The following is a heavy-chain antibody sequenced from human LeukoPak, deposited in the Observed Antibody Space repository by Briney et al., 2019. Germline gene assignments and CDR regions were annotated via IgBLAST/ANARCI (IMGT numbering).Heavy chain of an antibody. D-gene: IGHD6-19*01. Sequence: ASVKVSCKASGYTFSANCMHWVRQAPGQGLEWMGWINPKSGGTNYAQQFQDRVTMTRDTSISSTYMELSRLKSDDTAVYYCVRDLGISGWYAPPLGYFDSWGQGTLVTVSS. CDR1: GYTFSANC. J-gene: IGHJ4*02. CDR2: INPKSGGT. CDR3: VRDLGISGWYAPPLGYFDS. V-gene: IGHV1-2*02.